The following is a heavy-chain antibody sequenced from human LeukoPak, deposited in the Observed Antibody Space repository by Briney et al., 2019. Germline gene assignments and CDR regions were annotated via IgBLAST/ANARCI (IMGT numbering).Heavy chain of an antibody. Sequence: PSETLSLTCTASRYSISSGYYWGWIRQPPGKGLEWIGSINHSGSTYYNPSLKSRVTISVDTSKNQFSLKLNSVTAADTAVYYCARGGYCSGGSCYGLDYWGQGTLVTVSS. J-gene: IGHJ4*02. V-gene: IGHV4-38-2*02. CDR2: INHSGST. CDR3: ARGGYCSGGSCYGLDY. CDR1: RYSISSGYY. D-gene: IGHD2-15*01.